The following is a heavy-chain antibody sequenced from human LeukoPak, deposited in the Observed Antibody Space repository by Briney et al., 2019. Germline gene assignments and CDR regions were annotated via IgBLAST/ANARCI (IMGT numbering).Heavy chain of an antibody. J-gene: IGHJ5*01. V-gene: IGHV3-23*01. D-gene: IGHD2-15*01. Sequence: GGSLCLSCAASGFTFTNDTMTWVCPRPGKGLRRVSVISSSGGSTYYSDSVKVRFTIPRDNSKNTLYLQVNILRVEDSAVYYCAKEARSGYCSGGSCSWFDPWGQGALVTVSS. CDR2: ISSSGGST. CDR1: GFTFTNDT. CDR3: AKEARSGYCSGGSCSWFDP.